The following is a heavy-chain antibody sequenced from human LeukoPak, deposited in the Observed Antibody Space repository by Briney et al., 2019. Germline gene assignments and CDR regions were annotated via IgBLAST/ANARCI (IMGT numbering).Heavy chain of an antibody. CDR2: IYYSGST. CDR3: ARGGYYGSGSYCDY. Sequence: PSETLSLTCTVSGGSISSYYWSWIRQPPGKGLEWIGYIYYSGSTNYNPSLKSRVTISVDTSKNQFSLKLSSVTAADTAVYYCARGGYYGSGSYCDYWGQGTLVTVSS. J-gene: IGHJ4*02. V-gene: IGHV4-59*01. D-gene: IGHD3-10*01. CDR1: GGSISSYY.